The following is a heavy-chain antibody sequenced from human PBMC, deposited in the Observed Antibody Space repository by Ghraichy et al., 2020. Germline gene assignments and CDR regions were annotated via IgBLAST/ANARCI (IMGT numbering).Heavy chain of an antibody. J-gene: IGHJ6*02. CDR2: ISSSSSTI. D-gene: IGHD2-2*03. Sequence: GGSLRLSCAASGFTFSSYSMNWVRQAPGKGLEWVSYISSSSSTIYYADSVKGRFTISRDNAKNSLYLQMNSLRDEDTAVYYCARDGYCSSTSCYYYYYGMDVWGQGTTVTVSS. CDR3: ARDGYCSSTSCYYYYYGMDV. CDR1: GFTFSSYS. V-gene: IGHV3-48*02.